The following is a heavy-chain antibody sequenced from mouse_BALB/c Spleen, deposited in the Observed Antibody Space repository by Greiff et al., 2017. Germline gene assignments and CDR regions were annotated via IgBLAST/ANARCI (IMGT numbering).Heavy chain of an antibody. D-gene: IGHD1-3*01. V-gene: IGHV2-9-2*01. J-gene: IGHJ2*01. Sequence: VKLVESGPGLVAPSQSLSITCTVSGFSLTSYDISWIRQPPGKGLEWLGVIWTGGGTNYNSAFMSRLSISKDNSKSQVFLKMNSLQTDDTAIYYCVREAPELGYWGQGTTLTVSS. CDR2: IWTGGGT. CDR1: GFSLTSYD. CDR3: VREAPELGY.